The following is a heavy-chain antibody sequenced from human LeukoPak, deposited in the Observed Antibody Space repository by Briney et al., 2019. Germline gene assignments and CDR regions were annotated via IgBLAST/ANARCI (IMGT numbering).Heavy chain of an antibody. CDR3: ARRTLFAIDY. CDR1: GHSISSGYY. D-gene: IGHD2/OR15-2a*01. V-gene: IGHV4-38-2*01. J-gene: IGHJ4*02. Sequence: SETLSLTCAVSGHSISSGYYWGWIRQPPGKGLEWIGSIYHSGSTYYNPSLKSRVTISVDTSKNQFSLKLSSVTAADTAVYYCARRTLFAIDYWGQGTLVTVSS. CDR2: IYHSGST.